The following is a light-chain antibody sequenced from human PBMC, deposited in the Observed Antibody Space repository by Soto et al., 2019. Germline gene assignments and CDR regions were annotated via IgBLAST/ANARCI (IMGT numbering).Light chain of an antibody. CDR3: QQRSNCPPYT. CDR1: QSVSSY. CDR2: DAS. V-gene: IGKV3-11*01. J-gene: IGKJ2*01. Sequence: EIVLTQSPATLSLSPGERATLSCRASQSVSSYLAWYQQKPGQAPRLLIYDASNRATGIPARFSGSGSGTAFTLTISSLEPEDFAVYYCQQRSNCPPYTFGPGTKLEIK.